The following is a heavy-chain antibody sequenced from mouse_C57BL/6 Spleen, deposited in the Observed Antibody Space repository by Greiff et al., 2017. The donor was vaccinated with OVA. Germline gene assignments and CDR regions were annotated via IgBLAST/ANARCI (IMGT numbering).Heavy chain of an antibody. CDR2: IYPRSGNT. D-gene: IGHD1-1*01. CDR1: GYTFTSYG. Sequence: QVQLQQSGAELARPGASVKLSCKASGYTFTSYGISWVKQRTGQGLEWIGEIYPRSGNTYYNEKFKGKATLTADKSSSTAYMELRILTSEDSAVYFCARLTTVVATDYFDYWGQGTTLTVSS. CDR3: ARLTTVVATDYFDY. V-gene: IGHV1-81*01. J-gene: IGHJ2*01.